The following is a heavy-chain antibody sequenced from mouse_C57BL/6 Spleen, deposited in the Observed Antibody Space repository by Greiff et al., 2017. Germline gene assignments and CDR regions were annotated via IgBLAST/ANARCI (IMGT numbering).Heavy chain of an antibody. J-gene: IGHJ2*01. CDR2: ISDGGSYT. CDR3: AREYYGSSHVDY. CDR1: GFTFSSYA. Sequence: DVKLVESGGGLVKPGGSLKLSCAASGFTFSSYAMSWVRQTPEKRLEWVATISDGGSYTYYPDNVKGRFTISRDNAKNNLYLQMSHLKSEDTAMYYCAREYYGSSHVDYWGQGTTLTVSS. V-gene: IGHV5-4*01. D-gene: IGHD1-1*01.